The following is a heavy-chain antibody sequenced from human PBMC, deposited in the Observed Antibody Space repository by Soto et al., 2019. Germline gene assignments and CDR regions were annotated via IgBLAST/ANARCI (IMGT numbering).Heavy chain of an antibody. V-gene: IGHV1-2*02. CDR3: AREPATEKPEGVDF. D-gene: IGHD1-1*01. J-gene: IGHJ4*02. Sequence: ASVKVSCKASGYTFSDYYIHWVRQAPGQGLEWMGWINPNSGGTKYAPKFQGGVTMTRDTSITTAYMELSRLRSGDTAVYYCAREPATEKPEGVDFWGQRTVVTVSS. CDR2: INPNSGGT. CDR1: GYTFSDYY.